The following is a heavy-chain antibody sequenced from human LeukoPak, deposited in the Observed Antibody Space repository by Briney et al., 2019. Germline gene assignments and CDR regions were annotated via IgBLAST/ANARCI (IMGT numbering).Heavy chain of an antibody. D-gene: IGHD1-26*01. V-gene: IGHV4-61*02. Sequence: SETLSLTCTVSGGSISSGSYYWNWIRQPAGKGLEWIGRIYTSGTTNYNPSLKSRVTISVDTSKNQFSLNLSSVTAADTAVYYCARDYFGWWDLVHWGQGTLVTVSS. CDR2: IYTSGTT. CDR1: GGSISSGSYY. CDR3: ARDYFGWWDLVH. J-gene: IGHJ4*02.